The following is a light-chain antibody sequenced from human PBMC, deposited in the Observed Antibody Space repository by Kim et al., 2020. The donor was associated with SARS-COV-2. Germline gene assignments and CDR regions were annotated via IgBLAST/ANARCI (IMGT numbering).Light chain of an antibody. V-gene: IGKV1-5*03. Sequence: DIQMTQSPSTLSASVGDRVTITCRASQSISSWLAWYQQKPGKAPKLLIYKASSLESGVPSRFSGSGSGTEFTLTISSLQPDDFATYYCQQYNSYIWSTFGQGTKLEI. CDR1: QSISSW. CDR2: KAS. CDR3: QQYNSYIWST. J-gene: IGKJ2*01.